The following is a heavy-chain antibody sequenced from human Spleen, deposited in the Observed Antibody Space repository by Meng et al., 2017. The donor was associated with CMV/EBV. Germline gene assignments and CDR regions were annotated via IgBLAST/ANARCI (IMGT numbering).Heavy chain of an antibody. Sequence: QAQLVQSGAEVKKPGSSVKVSCKASGGTFGSYGISWVRQAPGQGLEWMGWINAGNGNTKYSQKFQGRVTITRDISASTAYMELSSLRSEDTAVYYCARKVGASTYWFDPWGQGTLVTVSS. CDR1: GGTFGSYG. V-gene: IGHV1-3*01. J-gene: IGHJ5*02. CDR2: INAGNGNT. CDR3: ARKVGASTYWFDP. D-gene: IGHD1-26*01.